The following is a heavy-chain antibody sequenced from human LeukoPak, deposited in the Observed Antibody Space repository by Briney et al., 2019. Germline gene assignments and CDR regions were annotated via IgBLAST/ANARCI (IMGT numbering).Heavy chain of an antibody. J-gene: IGHJ4*02. CDR2: IIPIFGTA. CDR3: ARVNDILISAFDY. V-gene: IGHV1-69*01. CDR1: GGTFSSYA. D-gene: IGHD3-9*01. Sequence: ASVKVSCKASGGTFSSYAISWVRQAPGQGLEWMGGIIPIFGTANYAQKFQGRVTITVDESTSTAYMELSSLRSEDTAVYYCARVNDILISAFDYWGQGTLVTVSS.